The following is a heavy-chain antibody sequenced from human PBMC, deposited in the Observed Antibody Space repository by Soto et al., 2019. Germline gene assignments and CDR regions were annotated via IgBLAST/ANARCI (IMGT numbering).Heavy chain of an antibody. Sequence: GGSLRLSCAASGFTFSNYWMSWVRQAPGKGLEWVANIKQDGSDKYYVDSVKGRFTISSYKAKNSLYLQMIRLRADDTAVYYCARGRSGDYCDYWGQGTLVTVSS. CDR2: IKQDGSDK. D-gene: IGHD4-17*01. V-gene: IGHV3-7*01. J-gene: IGHJ4*02. CDR1: GFTFSNYW. CDR3: ARGRSGDYCDY.